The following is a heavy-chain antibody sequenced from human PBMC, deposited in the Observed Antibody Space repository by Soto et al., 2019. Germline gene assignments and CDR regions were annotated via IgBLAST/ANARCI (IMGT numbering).Heavy chain of an antibody. D-gene: IGHD3-10*01. J-gene: IGHJ4*02. Sequence: QVQLQQWGAGLLKPSETLSLTCAVYGGSFSGYYWSWLRQPPGKGLEWIGEINHSGSTNYNPSLKSRVTISVDTSKIQFSLKLRSVTAADTAVYYCERGRNRYYYASGSYYSSDYWGQGTLVTGSS. CDR1: GGSFSGYY. CDR2: INHSGST. CDR3: ERGRNRYYYASGSYYSSDY. V-gene: IGHV4-34*01.